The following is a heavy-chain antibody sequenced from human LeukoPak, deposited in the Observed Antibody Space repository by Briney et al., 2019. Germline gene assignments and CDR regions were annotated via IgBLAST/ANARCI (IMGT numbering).Heavy chain of an antibody. CDR1: GFTFSSYA. CDR3: ANRGSIFGS. D-gene: IGHD6-6*01. Sequence: GGSLRLSCAASGFTFSSYAMSWVRQAPGKGLEWVSAITNSGGSTFYADSVKGRFTISRDNSKNTLYLQMDSLRAEDTAVYYCANRGSIFGSWDQGTLVTVSS. CDR2: ITNSGGST. J-gene: IGHJ4*02. V-gene: IGHV3-23*01.